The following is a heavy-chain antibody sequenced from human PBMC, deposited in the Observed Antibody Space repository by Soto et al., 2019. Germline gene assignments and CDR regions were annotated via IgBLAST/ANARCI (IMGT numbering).Heavy chain of an antibody. D-gene: IGHD1-26*01. CDR3: ASGGAGSGPFTWELPDH. V-gene: IGHV1-45*02. J-gene: IGHJ4*02. Sequence: QMQLVQSGAEVTKTGSSVTVSCQALGNTFSYRYLHWVRQAPEQALEWMGWIAPFGGDVHYAQKFQERVTLTRDRSINTAYMRMSSLRSEDTAIYFCASGGAGSGPFTWELPDHWGQGTLVTVSS. CDR2: IAPFGGDV. CDR1: GNTFSYRY.